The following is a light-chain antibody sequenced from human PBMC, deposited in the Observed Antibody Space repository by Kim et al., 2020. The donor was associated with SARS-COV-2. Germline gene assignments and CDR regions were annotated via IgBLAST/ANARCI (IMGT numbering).Light chain of an antibody. V-gene: IGLV6-57*03. J-gene: IGLJ3*02. CDR2: EDN. CDR1: SGFIASDD. Sequence: GKTVTISCSRTSGFIASDDVQWYQQRPGSAPTTVIYEDNLRPSGVPDRFSGSIDSSSNTASLTISGLETEDEADYYCQSFAGSAWVFGGGTQLTVL. CDR3: QSFAGSAWV.